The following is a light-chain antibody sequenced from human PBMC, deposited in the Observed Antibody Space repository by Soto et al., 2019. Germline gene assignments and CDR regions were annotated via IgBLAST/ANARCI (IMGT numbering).Light chain of an antibody. CDR1: SSNIGTNT. J-gene: IGLJ3*02. CDR3: ATWDDSLNGWV. V-gene: IGLV1-44*01. CDR2: NNN. Sequence: QAVVTQPPSASGTPGQRVTISCSGSSSNIGTNTVNWYQQLPGTAPKLLVYNNNHRPSGVPDRFSGSKSGTSASLAISGLQSEDETDYYCATWDDSLNGWVFGGGTQLTVL.